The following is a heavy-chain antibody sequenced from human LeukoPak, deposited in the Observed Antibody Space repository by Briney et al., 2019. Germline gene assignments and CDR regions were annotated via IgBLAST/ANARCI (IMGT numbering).Heavy chain of an antibody. CDR1: RFTVSNAW. Sequence: GGSLRLSCEPSRFTVSNAWISWVRQAPGKGREWVGLVQSKTDGGTTDYAAPVTGRFTISGDDSKNTLYLQMNSLKSEDTAVYYCTTKQSTSSPGFDFDSWGQGTLVTVSA. CDR2: VQSKTDGGTT. CDR3: TTKQSTSSPGFDFDS. V-gene: IGHV3-15*01. J-gene: IGHJ4*02. D-gene: IGHD1-1*01.